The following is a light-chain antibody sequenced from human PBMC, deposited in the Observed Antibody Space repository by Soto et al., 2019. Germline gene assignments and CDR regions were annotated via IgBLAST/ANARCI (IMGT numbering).Light chain of an antibody. CDR1: QSISNY. Sequence: DIPMTQSPSSLSASVGDRVTITCRASQSISNYLNWFQHKPGKAPNLLIYAASTLHSGVPSRFSVSGSGTHFTLTISSLQPEDFATYYCQQTYSSPETFAQGTKVEI. CDR3: QQTYSSPET. CDR2: AAS. J-gene: IGKJ1*01. V-gene: IGKV1-39*01.